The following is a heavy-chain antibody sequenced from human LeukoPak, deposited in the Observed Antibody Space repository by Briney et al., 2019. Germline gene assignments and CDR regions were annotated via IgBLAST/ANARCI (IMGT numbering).Heavy chain of an antibody. CDR2: FDPGDGET. CDR1: GYTLTELS. CDR3: ATGRRFLEWLPPAY. D-gene: IGHD3-3*01. J-gene: IGHJ4*02. Sequence: ASVKVSCEVFGYTLTELSMHWMRQAPGKGLEWMGGFDPGDGETIYAQKFQGRVTMTEDTSTDTAYMELSSLRSEDTAVYYCATGRRFLEWLPPAYWGQGTLVTVSS. V-gene: IGHV1-24*01.